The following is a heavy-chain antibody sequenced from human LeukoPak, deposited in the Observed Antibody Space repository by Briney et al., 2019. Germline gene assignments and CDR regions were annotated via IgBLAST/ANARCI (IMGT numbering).Heavy chain of an antibody. V-gene: IGHV4-4*07. J-gene: IGHJ4*02. CDR1: TASITNYD. CDR3: TRVPRYCSGGRCYVD. CDR2: ILATGGT. Sequence: SETLSLTCTVSTASITNYDWNWIRQSADKGLEWIGRILATGGTNYHPSLRTRITISADTSKNQISLRLTSMTAADTALYYCTRVPRYCSGGRCYVDWGQGTLVTVPS. D-gene: IGHD2-15*01.